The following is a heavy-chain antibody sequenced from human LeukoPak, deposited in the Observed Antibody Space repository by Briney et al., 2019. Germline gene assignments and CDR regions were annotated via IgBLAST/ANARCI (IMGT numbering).Heavy chain of an antibody. CDR2: INHSGRN. D-gene: IGHD6-13*01. CDR1: GGSFSGYY. V-gene: IGHV4-34*01. J-gene: IGHJ4*02. Sequence: SETLSLTCAVYGGSFSGYYWNWIRQPPGKGLEWIGEINHSGRNNYNPSLKSRVTISVDTSKNQFSLKLTSVTAADTAVYYCARGRMAAAATRGDYLDYWGQGTLVTVPS. CDR3: ARGRMAAAATRGDYLDY.